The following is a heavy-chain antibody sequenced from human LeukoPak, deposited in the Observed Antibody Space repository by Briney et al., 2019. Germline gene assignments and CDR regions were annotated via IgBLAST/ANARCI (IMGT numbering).Heavy chain of an antibody. J-gene: IGHJ4*02. CDR2: INPSGGST. CDR3: ARGPPRDSSGYYRDEFDY. Sequence: ASVTVSCKASGYTFTSYYMHWVRQAPGQGLEWMGIINPSGGSTSYAQKFQGRVTMTRDTSTSTVYMELSSLRSEDTAVYYCARGPPRDSSGYYRDEFDYWGQGTLVTVSS. CDR1: GYTFTSYY. D-gene: IGHD3-22*01. V-gene: IGHV1-46*01.